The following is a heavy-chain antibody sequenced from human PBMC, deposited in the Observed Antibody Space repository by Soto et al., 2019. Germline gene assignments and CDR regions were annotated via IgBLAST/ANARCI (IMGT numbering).Heavy chain of an antibody. D-gene: IGHD6-19*01. V-gene: IGHV1-18*01. CDR1: GYTFTSYG. J-gene: IGHJ4*02. CDR3: ARDRGWYT. Sequence: QGQLVQSGAEVKKPGASVKVSCQSSGYTFTSYGISWVRQAPGQGLDWMGWISAYNGNTNYAQKLQGRVTITTDTSTRTADMELRSLRSDETAVYYCARDRGWYTWGQGTLVTVSS. CDR2: ISAYNGNT.